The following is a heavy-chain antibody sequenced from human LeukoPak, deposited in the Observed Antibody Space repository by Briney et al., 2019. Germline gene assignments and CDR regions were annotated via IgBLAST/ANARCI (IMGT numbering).Heavy chain of an antibody. Sequence: PGRSLRLSCAASGFTFSSYAMHWVRQAPGKGLEWVGFTKNKTNRGTTEYAASVKGRSTISRDDSKSIAYLQMNSLKTEDTAVYYCAKDRLKFDYWGQGTLVTVSS. V-gene: IGHV3-49*04. CDR3: AKDRLKFDY. CDR2: TKNKTNRGTT. J-gene: IGHJ4*02. CDR1: GFTFSSYA. D-gene: IGHD3-16*01.